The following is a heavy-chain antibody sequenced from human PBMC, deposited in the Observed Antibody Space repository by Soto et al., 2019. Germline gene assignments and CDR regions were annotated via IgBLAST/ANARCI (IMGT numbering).Heavy chain of an antibody. Sequence: GASVKVSCKASGYTFTSYAMHWVRQAPGQRLEWMGWSNAGNGNTKYSQEFQGRVTMTRDMSITTVYMELNNLSPDDTAVYYCGRGRSGQIVVFYWGQGTPVTVSS. CDR3: GRGRSGQIVVFY. V-gene: IGHV1-3*02. CDR1: GYTFTSYA. CDR2: SNAGNGNT. J-gene: IGHJ4*02. D-gene: IGHD1-26*01.